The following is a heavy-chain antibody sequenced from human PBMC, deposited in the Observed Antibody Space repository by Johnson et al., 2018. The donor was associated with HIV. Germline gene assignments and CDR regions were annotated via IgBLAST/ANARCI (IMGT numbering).Heavy chain of an antibody. CDR2: ISSDGSAK. J-gene: IGHJ3*02. CDR3: ARDWDAYGAFDI. Sequence: QEQLVESGGGVVQPGSSLRLSCAASGFTFSNYAVHWVRQAPGKGLEWVAVISSDGSAKYYADSVKGPFTISRDNSKNTLYLQLNTLRAADTAVYYCARDWDAYGAFDIWGQGTIVTVSS. D-gene: IGHD1-26*01. CDR1: GFTFSNYA. V-gene: IGHV3-30-3*01.